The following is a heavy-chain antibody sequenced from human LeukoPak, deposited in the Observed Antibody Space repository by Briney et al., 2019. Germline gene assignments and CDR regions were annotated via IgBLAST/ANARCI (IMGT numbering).Heavy chain of an antibody. CDR3: AREIYSSSWSDRYGMDV. CDR1: GFTFSSYS. V-gene: IGHV3-30*03. J-gene: IGHJ6*02. D-gene: IGHD6-13*01. Sequence: GGSLRLSCAASGFTFSSYSMNWVRQAPGKGLEWVAVISHDGSYKYYADSVKGRFTISRDNSKNTLYVQMNSLRAEDTAVYYCAREIYSSSWSDRYGMDVWGQGTTVTVSS. CDR2: ISHDGSYK.